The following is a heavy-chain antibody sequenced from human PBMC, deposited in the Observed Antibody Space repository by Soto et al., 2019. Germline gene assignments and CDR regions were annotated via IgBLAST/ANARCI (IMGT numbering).Heavy chain of an antibody. CDR3: ARDGYDGSGSPYPAY. V-gene: IGHV4-59*01. CDR2: IYYFGST. J-gene: IGHJ4*02. CDR1: GGSMSEFF. D-gene: IGHD3-10*01. Sequence: SETLSLTCSVSGGSMSEFFWSWIRQSPGKGLEWLGYIYYFGSTDSNPSPKSRVTIPVDTSKRQFSLRLTSVTAADTAVYYCARDGYDGSGSPYPAYWGPGTQVTVSS.